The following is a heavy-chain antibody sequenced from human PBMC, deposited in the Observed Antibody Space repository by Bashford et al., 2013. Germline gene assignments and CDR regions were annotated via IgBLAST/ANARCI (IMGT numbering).Heavy chain of an antibody. CDR3: AKGVTSSWLIDF. D-gene: IGHD6-13*01. CDR2: ISGSGTST. V-gene: IGHV3-23*01. Sequence: VRQAPGKGLEWVSGISGSGTSTYYAGTVKGRFTISRDNSKSTLYLQMNSLRADDTAVYHCAKGVTSSWLIDFWGQGTLVTVSS. J-gene: IGHJ4*02.